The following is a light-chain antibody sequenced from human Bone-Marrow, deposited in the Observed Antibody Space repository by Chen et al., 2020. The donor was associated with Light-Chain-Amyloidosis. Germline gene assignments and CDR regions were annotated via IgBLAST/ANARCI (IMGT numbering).Light chain of an antibody. J-gene: IGLJ2*01. Sequence: SSELTQPPSVSVSPGQTPRFPCSGDDLPTKYAYWYQQKPGQAPVLVIHRDTERPSGISERFSGSSSGTTATLTISGVQAEDEADYHCQSADSSGTYEVIFGGGTKLTVL. CDR1: DLPTKY. CDR3: QSADSSGTYEVI. V-gene: IGLV3-25*03. CDR2: RDT.